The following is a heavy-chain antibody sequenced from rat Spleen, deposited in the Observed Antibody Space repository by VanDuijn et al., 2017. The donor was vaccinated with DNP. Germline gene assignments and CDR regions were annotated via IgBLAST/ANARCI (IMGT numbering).Heavy chain of an antibody. J-gene: IGHJ1*01. D-gene: IGHD1-7*01. CDR3: ARVLYNGYQRHYWSFDF. V-gene: IGHV2-47*01. Sequence: QVQLKESGPGLVQPSQTLSLTCTVSGLSLTSNSVSWIRQPPGKGLEWMGVMWSDGDTSYNSALKSRLSISRDTSKSQVFLKMNSLQTEDTATYYCARVLYNGYQRHYWSFDFWGPGTMVTVSS. CDR1: GLSLTSNS. CDR2: MWSDGDT.